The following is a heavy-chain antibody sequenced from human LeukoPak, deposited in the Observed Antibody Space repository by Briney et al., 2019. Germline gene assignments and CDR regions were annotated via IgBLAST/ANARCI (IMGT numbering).Heavy chain of an antibody. V-gene: IGHV1-18*01. J-gene: IGHJ4*02. D-gene: IGHD3-10*01. Sequence: ASVKVSCKASGYTFTSYGISWVRRAPGQGLEWMGWISAYNGNTNYAQKLQGRVTMTTDTSTSTAYMELRSLRSDDTAVYYCARDERLVRGVIIKRLFDYWGQGTLVTVSS. CDR1: GYTFTSYG. CDR3: ARDERLVRGVIIKRLFDY. CDR2: ISAYNGNT.